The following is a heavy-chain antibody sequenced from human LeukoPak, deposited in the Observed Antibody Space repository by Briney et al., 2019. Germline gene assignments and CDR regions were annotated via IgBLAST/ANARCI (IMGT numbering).Heavy chain of an antibody. CDR3: ARVLSAAIHFYYYYYMDV. CDR2: INQDGSEK. J-gene: IGHJ6*03. CDR1: GFSFSSYW. Sequence: GGSLRLSCAASGFSFSSYWMSWVRPAPGKGLEWVANINQDGSEKYYVDSVKGRLTIYRDNAKYSLYLQRNSLRAEDTAVYYCARVLSAAIHFYYYYYMDVWGKGTTVTISS. D-gene: IGHD2-2*01. V-gene: IGHV3-7*01.